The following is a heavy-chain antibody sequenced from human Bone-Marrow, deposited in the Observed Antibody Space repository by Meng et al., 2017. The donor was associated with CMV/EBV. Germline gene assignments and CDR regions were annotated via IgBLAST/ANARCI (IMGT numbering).Heavy chain of an antibody. CDR1: GGSISSYY. CDR3: AREVRKRWLQLHYFDY. D-gene: IGHD5-24*01. V-gene: IGHV4-59*01. CDR2: IYYSGST. Sequence: GSLRLSCTVSGGSISSYYWSWIRQPPGKGLEWIGYIYYSGSTNYNPSLKSRVTISVDTSKNQFSLKLSSVTAADTAVYYWAREVRKRWLQLHYFDYWGQGTLVTVSS. J-gene: IGHJ4*02.